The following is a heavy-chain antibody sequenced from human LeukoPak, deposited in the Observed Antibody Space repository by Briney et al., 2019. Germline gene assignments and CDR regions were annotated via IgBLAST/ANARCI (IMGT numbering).Heavy chain of an antibody. V-gene: IGHV4-39*01. CDR3: TKVPDTWLQADP. CDR1: DSSTSKSSTY. Sequence: NPSQTLSLTCTVTDSSTSKSSTYWGWIRQPPGKGLEWIGTIYYSGSTYYNPSLKSRVTISLATSKNQFSLKLSSVTAADTAVYFCTKVPDTWLQADPWGQGTLVTVSS. J-gene: IGHJ5*02. D-gene: IGHD2-2*01. CDR2: IYYSGST.